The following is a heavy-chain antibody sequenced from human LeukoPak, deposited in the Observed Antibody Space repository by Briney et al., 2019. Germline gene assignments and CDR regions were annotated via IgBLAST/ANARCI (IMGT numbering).Heavy chain of an antibody. CDR3: ARVPPRSSDSDFDY. CDR1: GYTFTSYG. V-gene: IGHV1-18*01. J-gene: IGHJ4*02. CDR2: ISAYNGNT. D-gene: IGHD2-2*01. Sequence: ASVKVSCKASGYTFTSYGISWVRQAPGQGLEWMGWISAYNGNTNYAQKLQGRVTMTTDTSTSTAYMELRSLRSDDTAVYYCARVPPRSSDSDFDYWGQGTLVTVSS.